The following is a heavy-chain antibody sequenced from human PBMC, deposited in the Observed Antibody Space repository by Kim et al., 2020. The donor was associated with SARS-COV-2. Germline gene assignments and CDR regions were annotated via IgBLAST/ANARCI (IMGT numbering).Heavy chain of an antibody. CDR3: ARNSIAALNAFDI. CDR1: GYTFTSYA. J-gene: IGHJ3*02. CDR2: INAGTGNT. V-gene: IGHV1-3*01. D-gene: IGHD6-13*01. Sequence: ASVKVSCKASGYTFTSYAMHWVRQAPGQRLEWMGWINAGTGNTKYSQKFQGRVTITRDTSASTAYMELSSLRSEDTAVYYCARNSIAALNAFDIWGQGTM.